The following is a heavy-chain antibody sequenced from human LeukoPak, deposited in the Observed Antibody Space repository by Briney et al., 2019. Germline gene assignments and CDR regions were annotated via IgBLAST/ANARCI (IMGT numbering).Heavy chain of an antibody. CDR1: VGTFSSYA. CDR2: IIPIFGAA. Sequence: GASVKVSCKASVGTFSSYAISWVRQAPGRGVEWMGGIIPIFGAANYAQKFQGRVTITTDESTSTAYMELSSLRSEDTAVYYCARDRADSSGYYYRFDYWGQGTLVTVSS. J-gene: IGHJ4*02. D-gene: IGHD3-22*01. CDR3: ARDRADSSGYYYRFDY. V-gene: IGHV1-69*05.